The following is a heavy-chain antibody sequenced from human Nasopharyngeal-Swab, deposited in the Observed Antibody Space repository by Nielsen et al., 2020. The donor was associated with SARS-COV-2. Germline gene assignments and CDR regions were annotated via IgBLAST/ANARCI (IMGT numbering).Heavy chain of an antibody. CDR1: GGSVSSGSYY. CDR2: IYYSGST. D-gene: IGHD3-22*01. V-gene: IGHV4-61*01. Sequence: GSLRLSCTVSGGSVSSGSYYWSWIRQPPGKGLEWIGYIYYSGSTNYNPSLKSRVTISVDTSKNQFSLKLSSVTAADTAVYYCARYYDDYYYYYMDVWGKGTTVTVSS. J-gene: IGHJ6*03. CDR3: ARYYDDYYYYYMDV.